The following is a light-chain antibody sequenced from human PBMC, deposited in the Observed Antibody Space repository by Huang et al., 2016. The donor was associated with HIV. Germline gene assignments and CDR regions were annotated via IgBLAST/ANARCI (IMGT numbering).Light chain of an antibody. V-gene: IGKV3-20*01. CDR2: GAS. J-gene: IGKJ2*01. CDR3: QQYDGPPYT. CDR1: QSVRSSY. Sequence: EIALTQSPGTLSLSPGERATLSCRASQSVRSSYFAWYQQKPGQAPRLLIYGASRRATGIPDRFSGSGSGTDFTLTISRLEPEDFALYYCQQYDGPPYTFGQGTKLEIK.